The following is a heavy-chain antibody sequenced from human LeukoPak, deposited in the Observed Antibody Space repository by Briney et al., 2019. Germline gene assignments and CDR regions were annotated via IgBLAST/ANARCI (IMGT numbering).Heavy chain of an antibody. Sequence: ASVKVSCKASGGTFSSYAISWVRQAPGQGLEWMGGIIPIFGTANYAQKFQGRVTITADESTSTAYMELSSLRSEDTAVYYCARDPGWDTAMVTYDYWGQGTLVTVSS. V-gene: IGHV1-69*01. CDR3: ARDPGWDTAMVTYDY. CDR2: IIPIFGTA. CDR1: GGTFSSYA. D-gene: IGHD5-18*01. J-gene: IGHJ4*02.